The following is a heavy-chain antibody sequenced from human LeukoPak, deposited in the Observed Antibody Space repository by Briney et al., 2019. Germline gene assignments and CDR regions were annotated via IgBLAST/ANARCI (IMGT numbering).Heavy chain of an antibody. CDR3: TRSPDIDILTGYSRYYFDY. D-gene: IGHD3-9*01. J-gene: IGHJ4*02. CDR1: GDRLTNNW. V-gene: IGHV5-51*01. Sequence: GESLKISCKISGDRLTNNWIGWVRQVPGKGLEWLGLIYPGNSDTRYSPFFQGQVTFSVDTSISTAYLHWGGLKASDTAIYYCTRSPDIDILTGYSRYYFDYWGQGTLVTVSS. CDR2: IYPGNSDT.